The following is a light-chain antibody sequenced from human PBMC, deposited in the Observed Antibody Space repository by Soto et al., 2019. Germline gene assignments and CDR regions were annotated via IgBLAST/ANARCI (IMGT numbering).Light chain of an antibody. Sequence: QSVLTQPASVSGSPGQSITISCTGTHSDVGSYDVVSWYQQHPGKAPKLLIYAGPERPSGISVRFSGSQSGDTASLTISGLQAGDEADYHCCSYAGRDVLFGGGTKLTVL. J-gene: IGLJ2*01. CDR2: AGP. CDR1: HSDVGSYDV. V-gene: IGLV2-23*01. CDR3: CSYAGRDVL.